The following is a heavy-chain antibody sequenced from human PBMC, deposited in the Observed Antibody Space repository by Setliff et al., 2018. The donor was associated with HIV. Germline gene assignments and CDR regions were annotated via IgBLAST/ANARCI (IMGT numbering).Heavy chain of an antibody. Sequence: SETLSLTCAVYGGSFSGYYWSWIRQPPGKGLEWIGEINHSGSTNYNPSLKSRVTISVDTSKNQFSLKLSSVTAADTAVYYCASRGGIEGHIVVVTAANWFDPWGQGTLVTVSS. CDR2: INHSGST. J-gene: IGHJ5*02. CDR3: ASRGGIEGHIVVVTAANWFDP. D-gene: IGHD2-21*02. V-gene: IGHV4-34*01. CDR1: GGSFSGYY.